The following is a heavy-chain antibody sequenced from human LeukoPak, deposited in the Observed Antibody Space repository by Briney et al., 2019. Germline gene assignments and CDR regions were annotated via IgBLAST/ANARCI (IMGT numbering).Heavy chain of an antibody. V-gene: IGHV3-23*01. J-gene: IGHJ4*02. Sequence: GGSLRLSCAASGFTFSSYAMSWVRQAPGKGLEWVSAISGSGGSTYYTDSVKGRFTISRDNSKNTLYLQMNSLRAEDTAVYYCAKGHYYDSSGTAIDYWGQGTLVTVSS. CDR1: GFTFSSYA. D-gene: IGHD3-22*01. CDR3: AKGHYYDSSGTAIDY. CDR2: ISGSGGST.